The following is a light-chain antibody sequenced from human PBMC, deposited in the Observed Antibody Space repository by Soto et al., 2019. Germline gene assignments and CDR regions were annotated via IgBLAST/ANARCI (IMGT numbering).Light chain of an antibody. Sequence: ETVLTQSPGTLSLSPGERATLSCRASQSVSSSYLAWYQHKPRQAPRLLIYDASRRATGIPDRFSGSGTGTDFTLTISKLESEDVAVYYCQQYVRSPPSWTFGQGNKVEI. CDR1: QSVSSSY. CDR3: QQYVRSPPSWT. V-gene: IGKV3-20*01. J-gene: IGKJ1*01. CDR2: DAS.